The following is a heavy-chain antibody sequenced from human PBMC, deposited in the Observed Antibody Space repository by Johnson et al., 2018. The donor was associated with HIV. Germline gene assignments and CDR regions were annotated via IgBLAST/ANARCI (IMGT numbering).Heavy chain of an antibody. CDR2: ISYDGANK. Sequence: QVQLVESGGGVVRPGRSLRLSCAASGFTFSVCPMHWVRQAPGRGLEWVLLISYDGANKFNADSVWGRFTIARDNAKNSLYLQMNSLRAEDTAVYFCATVWRNEGRHAFDVWGQGTMVTVSS. CDR1: GFTFSVCP. V-gene: IGHV3-30*04. CDR3: ATVWRNEGRHAFDV. D-gene: IGHD1-1*01. J-gene: IGHJ3*01.